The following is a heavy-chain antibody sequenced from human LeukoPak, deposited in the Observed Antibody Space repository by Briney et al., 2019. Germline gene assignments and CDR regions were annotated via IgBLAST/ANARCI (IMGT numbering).Heavy chain of an antibody. CDR1: GYTFPSYY. J-gene: IGHJ5*02. CDR3: ARVCGSSGYHRHQTTDLFEQKNWFDP. V-gene: IGHV1-46*01. Sequence: ASVKVSCKASGYTFPSYYMHWVRQAPGQGLEWMGIIIPSGGSTSYAQKFQGRVTMTRDTSTSTVYMELSSLRSEDTAVYYCARVCGSSGYHRHQTTDLFEQKNWFDPWGQGTLVTVSS. CDR2: IIPSGGST. D-gene: IGHD1-26*01.